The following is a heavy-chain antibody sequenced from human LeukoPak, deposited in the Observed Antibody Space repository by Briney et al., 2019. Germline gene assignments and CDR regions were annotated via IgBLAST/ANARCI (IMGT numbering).Heavy chain of an antibody. CDR2: ISAYNGNT. J-gene: IGHJ4*02. CDR3: ARARRDCGGDCYPYHFDY. D-gene: IGHD2-21*02. V-gene: IGHV1-18*01. CDR1: GYTFTSYG. Sequence: ASVKVSCKASGYTFTSYGISWVRQAPGQGLEWMGWISAYNGNTNYAQKLQGGVTMTTDTSTSTAYMELRSLRSDDTAVYYCARARRDCGGDCYPYHFDYWGQGTLVTVSS.